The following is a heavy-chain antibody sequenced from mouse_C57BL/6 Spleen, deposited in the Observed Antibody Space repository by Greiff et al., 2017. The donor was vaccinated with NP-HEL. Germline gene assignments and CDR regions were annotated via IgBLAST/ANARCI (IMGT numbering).Heavy chain of an antibody. Sequence: QVQLKESGPGLVQPSQSLSITCTVSGFSLTSYGVHWVRQSPGKGLEWLGVIWRGGSTDYNAAFMSRLSITKDNSKSQVFFKMNSLQADDTAIYYCAKNGVYYGSSWYFDVWGTGTTVTVSS. V-gene: IGHV2-5*01. CDR1: GFSLTSYG. D-gene: IGHD1-1*01. CDR3: AKNGVYYGSSWYFDV. J-gene: IGHJ1*03. CDR2: IWRGGST.